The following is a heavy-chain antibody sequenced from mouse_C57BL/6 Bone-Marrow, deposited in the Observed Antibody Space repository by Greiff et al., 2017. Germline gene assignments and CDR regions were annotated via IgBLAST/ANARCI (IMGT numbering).Heavy chain of an antibody. CDR2: IDPETGGT. Sequence: VQLQQSGAELVRPGASVTLSCKASGYNFTDYEMHWVKQTPVHGLEWIGAIDPETGGTAYDQKFKGKAILTADKSSSTAYMELRSLTSEDSAVYYCTRIWYGSSSFAYWGQGTLVTVSA. D-gene: IGHD1-1*01. V-gene: IGHV1-15*01. CDR1: GYNFTDYE. CDR3: TRIWYGSSSFAY. J-gene: IGHJ3*01.